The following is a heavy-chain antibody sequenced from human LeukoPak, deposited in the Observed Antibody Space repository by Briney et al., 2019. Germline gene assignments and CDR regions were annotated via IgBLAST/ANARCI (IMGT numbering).Heavy chain of an antibody. CDR2: IYSGGST. J-gene: IGHJ3*02. Sequence: GGSLRLSCAASGFTVSSNYMSWVRQAPGKGLEWVSVIYSGGSTYYADSVKGRFTIPRDNSKNTLYLQMNSLRAEDTAVYYCASIYSPDAFDIWGQGTMVTVSS. D-gene: IGHD6-13*01. V-gene: IGHV3-66*01. CDR1: GFTVSSNY. CDR3: ASIYSPDAFDI.